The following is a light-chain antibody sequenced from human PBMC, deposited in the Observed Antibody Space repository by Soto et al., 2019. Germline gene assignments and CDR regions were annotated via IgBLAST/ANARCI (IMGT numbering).Light chain of an antibody. J-gene: IGKJ1*01. CDR3: QQAHSTPWT. CDR2: GAS. CDR1: QTITTY. V-gene: IGKV1-39*01. Sequence: DIQMTQSPSSLSASVGDRVIITCRASQTITTYLNWYQQKPGKAPQLLIYGASTLQSGVPSRFTGSGSGTDFTLTISSLQPEDFATYHCQQAHSTPWTFGQGTKVETK.